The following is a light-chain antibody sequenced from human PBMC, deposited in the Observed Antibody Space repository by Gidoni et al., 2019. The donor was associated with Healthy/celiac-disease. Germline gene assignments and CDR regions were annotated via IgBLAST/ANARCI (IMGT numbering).Light chain of an antibody. CDR1: SSNIGAGYD. V-gene: IGLV1-40*01. CDR3: QSYDSSLSGPPWV. CDR2: GNS. Sequence: QSVLTQPPSVSGAPGQRVTTSCTGSSSNIGAGYDVHWYQQLPGTAPKLLIYGNSNRPSGVPDRFSGSKAGTSASLAITGLQAEDEADYYCQSYDSSLSGPPWVFGGGTKLTVL. J-gene: IGLJ3*02.